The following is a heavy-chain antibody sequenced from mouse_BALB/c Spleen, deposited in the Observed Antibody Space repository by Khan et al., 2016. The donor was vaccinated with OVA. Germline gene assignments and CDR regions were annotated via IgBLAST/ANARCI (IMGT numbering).Heavy chain of an antibody. CDR1: GFTFIDYG. J-gene: IGHJ3*01. Sequence: EVGLVESGGGLVQPGGSRKLSCAASGFTFIDYGMAWVRQTPGQGPEWIAFISSVAYSIYYADTVTGRFTISRENAKNTLYLEMSSLRSDVTAMYYCARGGFAYWGQGTLVTVSA. CDR2: ISSVAYSI. CDR3: ARGGFAY. V-gene: IGHV5-15*02.